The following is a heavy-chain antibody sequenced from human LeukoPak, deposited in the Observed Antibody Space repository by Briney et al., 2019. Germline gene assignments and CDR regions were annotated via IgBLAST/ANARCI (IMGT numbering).Heavy chain of an antibody. CDR1: GGTFSSYA. Sequence: SVKVSRKASGGTFSSYAISWVRQAPGQGLEWMGGIIPIFGTANYAQKFQGRVTLTSDESTSTASMELSSLRSDDTAMYYCARESRLFDSGGYSVFAAFDIWGQGTLVTVSS. CDR3: ARESRLFDSGGYSVFAAFDI. V-gene: IGHV1-69*01. J-gene: IGHJ3*02. D-gene: IGHD3-22*01. CDR2: IIPIFGTA.